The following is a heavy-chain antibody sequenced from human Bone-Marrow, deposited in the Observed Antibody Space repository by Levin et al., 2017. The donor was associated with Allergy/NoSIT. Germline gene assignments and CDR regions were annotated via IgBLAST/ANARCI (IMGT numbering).Heavy chain of an antibody. D-gene: IGHD4-17*01. V-gene: IGHV3-49*03. CDR2: IRSKAYGGTT. CDR3: TTNDYGDPPWNYDAFDI. Sequence: GGSLRLSCTASGFTFGDYAMSWFRQAPGKGLEWVGFIRSKAYGGTTEYAASVKGRFTISRDDSKSIAYLQMNSLKTEDTAVYYCTTNDYGDPPWNYDAFDIWGQGTMVTVSS. CDR1: GFTFGDYA. J-gene: IGHJ3*02.